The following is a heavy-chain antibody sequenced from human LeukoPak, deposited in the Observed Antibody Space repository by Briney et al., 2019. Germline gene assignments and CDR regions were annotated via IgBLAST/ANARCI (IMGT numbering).Heavy chain of an antibody. Sequence: TGGSLRLSCAASGFTFSSYWMSWVRQAPGKGLEWVANIKQDGSEKYYVDSVKGRFTISRDNAKNSLYLQMNSLRAEDTAVYYCARIRFLEWLLFFFGYWGQGTLVTVSS. D-gene: IGHD3-3*01. CDR3: ARIRFLEWLLFFFGY. J-gene: IGHJ4*02. V-gene: IGHV3-7*01. CDR1: GFTFSSYW. CDR2: IKQDGSEK.